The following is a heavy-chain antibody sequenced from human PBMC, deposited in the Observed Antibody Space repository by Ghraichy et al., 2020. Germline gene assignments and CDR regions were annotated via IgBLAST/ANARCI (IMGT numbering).Heavy chain of an antibody. Sequence: SETLSLTCTVSGASFTNNYWSWIRQPPGRGLEWIGFIYYSGSINYSPSLKGRVSISLDKSKNQFSLKLNSVTAADTAVYYCASVIGGIYWYFDLWGRGTLVTVSS. D-gene: IGHD5-12*01. V-gene: IGHV4-59*01. CDR2: IYYSGSI. J-gene: IGHJ2*01. CDR1: GASFTNNY. CDR3: ASVIGGIYWYFDL.